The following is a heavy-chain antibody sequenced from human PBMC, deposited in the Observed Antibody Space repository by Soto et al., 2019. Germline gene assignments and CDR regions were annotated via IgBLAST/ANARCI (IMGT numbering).Heavy chain of an antibody. J-gene: IGHJ6*02. V-gene: IGHV3-21*01. CDR3: ARETGSYNWNDGLMDV. Sequence: SVTGRFTISRDNAKKSVYLQMNSLRAEDTAVYYCARETGSYNWNDGLMDVWAQGTTVTVSS. D-gene: IGHD1-20*01.